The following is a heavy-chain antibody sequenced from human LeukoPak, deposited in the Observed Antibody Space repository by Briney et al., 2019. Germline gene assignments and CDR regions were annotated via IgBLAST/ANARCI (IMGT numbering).Heavy chain of an antibody. V-gene: IGHV1-69*01. J-gene: IGHJ3*02. CDR1: GGTFSSYA. D-gene: IGHD3-22*01. Sequence: SVKVSCKASGGTFSSYAISWVRQAPGQGLEWMGGIIPIFGTANYAQKFQGRVTITADESTSTAYMELNSLRAEDTAVYYCARDSGYYDSSGYHGTHAFDIWGQGTMVTVSS. CDR3: ARDSGYYDSSGYHGTHAFDI. CDR2: IIPIFGTA.